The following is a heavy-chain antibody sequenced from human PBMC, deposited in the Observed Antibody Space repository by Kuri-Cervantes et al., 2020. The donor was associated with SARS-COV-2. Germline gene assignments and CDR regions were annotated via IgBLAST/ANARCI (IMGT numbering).Heavy chain of an antibody. Sequence: GESLKISCAASGFTFSSYAMHWVRQAPGKGLEWVAFIRYDGSNKYYADSVKGRFTISRDNSKNTLYLQMNSPRAEDTAVYYCAKELGYCSSTSSSWCAFDIWGQGTMVTVSS. V-gene: IGHV3-30*02. J-gene: IGHJ3*02. CDR3: AKELGYCSSTSSSWCAFDI. CDR1: GFTFSSYA. CDR2: IRYDGSNK. D-gene: IGHD2-2*01.